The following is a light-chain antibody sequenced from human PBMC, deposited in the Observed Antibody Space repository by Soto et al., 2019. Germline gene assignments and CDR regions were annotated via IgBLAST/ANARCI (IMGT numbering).Light chain of an antibody. V-gene: IGKV3-11*01. CDR1: QSVSSY. CDR2: DAS. J-gene: IGKJ4*01. CDR3: QQRADWLT. Sequence: EIVLTQSPATLSLSPGERATLSCRASQSVSSYLAWYQQKPGQAPRLLIYDASNRAIGIPARFSGSGSGTDFTLTISSLEPEDFAIYYCQQRADWLTFGGGTKVEIK.